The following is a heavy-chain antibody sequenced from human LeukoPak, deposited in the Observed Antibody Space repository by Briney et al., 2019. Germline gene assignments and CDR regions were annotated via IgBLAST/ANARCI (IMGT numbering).Heavy chain of an antibody. CDR1: GGSISSGGYC. D-gene: IGHD2-15*01. V-gene: IGHV4-31*03. CDR3: ARGYCSGGSCFDY. Sequence: SQTLSLTCTVSGGSISSGGYCWGWIRQHPGKGLEWIGYIYYSGSTYYNPSLKSRVTISVDTSKNQFSLKLSSVTAADTAVYYCARGYCSGGSCFDYWGQGTLVTVSS. CDR2: IYYSGST. J-gene: IGHJ4*02.